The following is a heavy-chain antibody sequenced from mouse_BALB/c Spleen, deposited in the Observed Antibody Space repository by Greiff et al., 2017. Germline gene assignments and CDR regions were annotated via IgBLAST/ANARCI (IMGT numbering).Heavy chain of an antibody. CDR3: ARDLTATFHY. J-gene: IGHJ2*01. V-gene: IGHV1-54*01. D-gene: IGHD1-2*01. CDR2: INPGSGGT. CDR1: GYAFTNYL. Sequence: QVQLKESGAELVRPGTSVKVSCKASGYAFTNYLIEWVKQRPGQGLEWIGVINPGSGGTNYNEKFKGKATLTADKSSSTAYMQLSSLTSDDSAVYFCARDLTATFHYWGQGTTLTVSS.